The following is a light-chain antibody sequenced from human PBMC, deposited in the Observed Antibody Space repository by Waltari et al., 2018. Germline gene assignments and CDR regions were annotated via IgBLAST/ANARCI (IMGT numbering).Light chain of an antibody. Sequence: EIVLTQSPSTLSLSPGERAILSCRASQSVSSRYLPWYQQKPGQAPRLLIFAVSSRATVIPDRFSGSGSGTDFTLTINRLEPEDFAVYYCQQYVDLGVTFGGGTKVEIK. CDR2: AVS. J-gene: IGKJ4*01. CDR3: QQYVDLGVT. CDR1: QSVSSRY. V-gene: IGKV3-20*01.